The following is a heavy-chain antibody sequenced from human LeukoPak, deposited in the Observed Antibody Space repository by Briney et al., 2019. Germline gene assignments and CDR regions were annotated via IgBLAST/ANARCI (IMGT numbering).Heavy chain of an antibody. CDR2: ISTSGST. CDR1: GGSLSSYY. V-gene: IGHV4-4*09. J-gene: IGHJ4*02. CDR3: ARRRQYYDSSGHYCYFDY. Sequence: SETLSLTCTVSGGSLSSYYWTWIRQPPGKGLEYIGFISTSGSTNYDPSLKSRVTLSIDTSKIQFSLTLSSVTAADTAVYYCARRRQYYDSSGHYCYFDYWGQGTLVTVSS. D-gene: IGHD3-22*01.